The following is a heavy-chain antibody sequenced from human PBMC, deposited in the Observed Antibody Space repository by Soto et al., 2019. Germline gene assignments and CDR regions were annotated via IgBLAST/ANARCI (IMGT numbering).Heavy chain of an antibody. Sequence: ASVKVSCKASGYTFTGYYIHWVRQAPGQGLEWMGWVNPNSGGTHYAQKFQGWVTMTRDTSISTAYMQLSRLRSDDTAVYYCARDYFSSTSCYMGYDWYDPWGQGTLVTVS. J-gene: IGHJ5*02. CDR2: VNPNSGGT. CDR3: ARDYFSSTSCYMGYDWYDP. V-gene: IGHV1-2*04. CDR1: GYTFTGYY. D-gene: IGHD2-2*02.